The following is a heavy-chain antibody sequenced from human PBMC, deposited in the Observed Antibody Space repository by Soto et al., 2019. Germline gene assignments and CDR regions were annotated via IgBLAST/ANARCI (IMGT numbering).Heavy chain of an antibody. Sequence: QVQLVQSGAEVKKPGASVKVSCKASGYTFTSYDINWVRQATGQGLEWMGWMNPNTGNTGYAQKVQGRITMPRNPSISTAYMDPSSHKSEGTAVYYFAGGRAITGAMPSWGQGTLVTVSS. CDR2: MNPNTGNT. CDR3: AGGRAITGAMPS. V-gene: IGHV1-8*01. D-gene: IGHD1-20*01. J-gene: IGHJ5*02. CDR1: GYTFTSYD.